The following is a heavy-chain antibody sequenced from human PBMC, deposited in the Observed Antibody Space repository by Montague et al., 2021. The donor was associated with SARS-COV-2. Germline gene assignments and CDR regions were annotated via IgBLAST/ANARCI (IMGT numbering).Heavy chain of an antibody. CDR3: ARGARMYGMDF. CDR2: IYQSGRA. Sequence: TLSLTCVVSGGSVSSGDYSWSWIRQSPGKGLEWIGYIYQSGRAYYXXSLKSRVTISIDTSNNQFSLNLRSVTAADTGLYYCARGARMYGMDFWGQGTTVTVSS. D-gene: IGHD3-16*01. V-gene: IGHV4-30-2*06. CDR1: GGSVSSGDYS. J-gene: IGHJ6*02.